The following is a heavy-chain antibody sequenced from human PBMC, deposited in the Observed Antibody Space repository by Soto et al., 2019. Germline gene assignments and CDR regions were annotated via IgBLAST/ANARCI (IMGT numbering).Heavy chain of an antibody. J-gene: IGHJ5*02. CDR2: IVVGSGNT. D-gene: IGHD3-22*01. CDR3: AADYDSSGYPDP. V-gene: IGHV1-58*01. CDR1: GFTFTSSA. Sequence: GASVKVSCKASGFTFTSSAVQWVRQARGQRLEWIGWIVVGSGNTNYAQKFQERVTITRDMSTSTAYMELSSLRSEDTAVYYCAADYDSSGYPDPWGQGTLVTVSS.